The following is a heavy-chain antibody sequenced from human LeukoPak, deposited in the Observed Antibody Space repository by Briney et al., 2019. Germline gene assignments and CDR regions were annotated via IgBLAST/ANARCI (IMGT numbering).Heavy chain of an antibody. Sequence: GGSLRLSCAASGFTFSSYWMSWVRQAPGKGLEWVANIKQDGSEKYYVDSVKGRFTISRDNAENSLYLQMNSLRAEDTAVYYCARDKPKQQLDTWGQGTLVTVSS. CDR3: ARDKPKQQLDT. CDR1: GFTFSSYW. J-gene: IGHJ4*02. D-gene: IGHD6-13*01. V-gene: IGHV3-7*01. CDR2: IKQDGSEK.